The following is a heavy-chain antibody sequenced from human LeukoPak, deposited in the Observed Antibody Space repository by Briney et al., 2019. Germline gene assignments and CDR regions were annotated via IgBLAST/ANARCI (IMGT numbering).Heavy chain of an antibody. Sequence: ASVKVSCKASGGTFSSYAISWVRQAPGLGLEWMGGIIPIFGTANYAQKFQGRVTITADKSTSTAYMELSSLRSEDTAVYYCARVPPIYGDYYYYGMDVWGKGTTVTVSS. V-gene: IGHV1-69*06. CDR2: IIPIFGTA. CDR1: GGTFSSYA. CDR3: ARVPPIYGDYYYYGMDV. J-gene: IGHJ6*04. D-gene: IGHD4-17*01.